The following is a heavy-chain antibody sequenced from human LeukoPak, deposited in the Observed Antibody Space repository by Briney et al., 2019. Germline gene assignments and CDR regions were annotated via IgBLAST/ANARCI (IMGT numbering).Heavy chain of an antibody. J-gene: IGHJ6*03. CDR3: ARGVGARALYYCYYMDV. D-gene: IGHD2-15*01. Sequence: SETLSLTCSVSGGSISGHYWSWIRQPAGKGLESIGRIYSSGNTNYNPSLKSRVTMSVDTSKNQISLKLSSVTAADTAVYYCARGVGARALYYCYYMDVWGKGTTVTVSS. V-gene: IGHV4-4*07. CDR2: IYSSGNT. CDR1: GGSISGHY.